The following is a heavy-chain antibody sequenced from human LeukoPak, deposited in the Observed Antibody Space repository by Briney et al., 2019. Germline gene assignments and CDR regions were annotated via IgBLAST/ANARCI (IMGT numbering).Heavy chain of an antibody. CDR2: IYYSGST. CDR1: GGSISSYY. CDR3: ARAAVGYSGSYLDY. D-gene: IGHD1-26*01. Sequence: SETPSLTCTVSGGSISSYYWSWIRQPPGKGLEWIGYIYYSGSTNYNPSLKSRVTISVDTSKNQFSLKLSSVTAADTAVYYCARAAVGYSGSYLDYWGQGTLVTVSS. V-gene: IGHV4-59*01. J-gene: IGHJ4*02.